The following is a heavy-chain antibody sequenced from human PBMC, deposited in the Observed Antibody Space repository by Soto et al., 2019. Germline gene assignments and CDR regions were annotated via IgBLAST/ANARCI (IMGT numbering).Heavy chain of an antibody. D-gene: IGHD6-13*01. CDR1: GFTFSSYS. J-gene: IGHJ6*02. CDR3: ARDLTSSPFVFYYGMDV. V-gene: IGHV3-48*01. Sequence: GGSLRLSCAASGFTFSSYSMNWVRQAPGKGLEWVSYISSSSSTIYYADSVKGRFTISRDNANTSLYLQMNSLRGEDTAVYYCARDLTSSPFVFYYGMDVWGQGTTVTFS. CDR2: ISSSSSTI.